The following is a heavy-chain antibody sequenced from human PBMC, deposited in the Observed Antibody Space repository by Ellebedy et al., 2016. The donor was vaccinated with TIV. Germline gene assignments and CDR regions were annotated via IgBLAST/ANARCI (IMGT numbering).Heavy chain of an antibody. J-gene: IGHJ6*03. CDR3: ARRYMDV. Sequence: GGSLRLXXVASGFTFSSYWMQWVRQAPGKGLEWVANIKQDGSAKYYVDSVKGRFTISRDNAKNSVYLQMNNLRAEDTAVYYCARRYMDVWGKGTTVTVSS. CDR1: GFTFSSYW. CDR2: IKQDGSAK. V-gene: IGHV3-7*01.